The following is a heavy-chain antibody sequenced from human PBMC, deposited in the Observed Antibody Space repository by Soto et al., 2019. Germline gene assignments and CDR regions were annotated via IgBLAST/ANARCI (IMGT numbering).Heavy chain of an antibody. CDR2: IYYTGTT. CDR1: GGAISDARFY. V-gene: IGHV4-39*01. CDR3: ARQKWEQPKWFDP. Sequence: QLQLQESGPGLVKPSETLSLTCSLSGGAISDARFYWGWIRQTPGRGLEWIGSIYYTGTTFFNPSLQSRVTISLDTAENQFSLKLYSVTAADTALYFCARQKWEQPKWFDPWGQGTLVIVSP. D-gene: IGHD1-26*01. J-gene: IGHJ5*02.